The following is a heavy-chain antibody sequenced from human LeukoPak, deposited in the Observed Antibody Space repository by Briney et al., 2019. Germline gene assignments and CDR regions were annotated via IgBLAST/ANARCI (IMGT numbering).Heavy chain of an antibody. CDR3: ARDPGSGYEEHFDY. J-gene: IGHJ4*02. Sequence: GGSLRLSCAASGFTFSSYEMNWVRQAPGKGLEWVSYISSSGSTIYYADSVKGRFTISRDDAKNSLYLQMNSLRAEDTAVYYCARDPGSGYEEHFDYWGQGTLVTVSS. D-gene: IGHD5-12*01. CDR1: GFTFSSYE. CDR2: ISSSGSTI. V-gene: IGHV3-48*03.